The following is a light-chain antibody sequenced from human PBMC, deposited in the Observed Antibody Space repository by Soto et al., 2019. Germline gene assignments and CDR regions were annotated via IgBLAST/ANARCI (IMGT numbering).Light chain of an antibody. CDR3: MEGPYWPQT. Sequence: DVVLTQSPLSLPVTLGQPASISCRSSQSFVHSDGNTYLHWFQQRPGQSPRRLIYRVSTRDSGVQDRFSGGGSVTDFTLKISRVEAEDVGVYYCMEGPYWPQTFGQGTKLEIK. V-gene: IGKV2-30*02. CDR1: QSFVHSDGNTY. CDR2: RVS. J-gene: IGKJ2*01.